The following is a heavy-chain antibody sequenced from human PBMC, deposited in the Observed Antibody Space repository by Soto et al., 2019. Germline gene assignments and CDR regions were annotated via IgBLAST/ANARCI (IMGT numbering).Heavy chain of an antibody. V-gene: IGHV1-24*01. D-gene: IGHD3-3*01. CDR3: APAVLRFLEWLDVFDI. Sequence: GASVKVSCKVSGYTLTELSMHWVRQAPGKGLEWMGGFDPEDGETIYAQKFQGRVTMTEDTSTDTAYMELSSLRSEDTAVFYCAPAVLRFLEWLDVFDIWGQGKMVTVSS. CDR1: GYTLTELS. J-gene: IGHJ3*02. CDR2: FDPEDGET.